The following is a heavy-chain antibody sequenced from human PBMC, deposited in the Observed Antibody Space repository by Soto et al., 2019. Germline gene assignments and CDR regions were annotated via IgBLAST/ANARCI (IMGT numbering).Heavy chain of an antibody. D-gene: IGHD3-22*01. Sequence: ASVKVSCKASGYTFTSYGISWVRQAPGQGLEWMGWISAYNGNTNYAQKLQGRVTMTTDTSTSTAYMELRSLRSDDTAVYYCARGENYYDSSGYWPPDYWGQGTLVTVSS. CDR3: ARGENYYDSSGYWPPDY. V-gene: IGHV1-18*04. J-gene: IGHJ4*02. CDR2: ISAYNGNT. CDR1: GYTFTSYG.